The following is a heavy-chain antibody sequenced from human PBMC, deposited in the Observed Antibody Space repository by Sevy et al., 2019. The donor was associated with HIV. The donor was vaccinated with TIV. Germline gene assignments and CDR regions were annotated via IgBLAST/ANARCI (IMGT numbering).Heavy chain of an antibody. J-gene: IGHJ3*02. Sequence: GGSLRLSCAASGFTFSDYYMSWIRQAPGKGLEWVSYISSSGSTIYYADSVKGRFTISRDNAKNSLYLQMNSLRAEDTAVYYCRVLARLGPTDAFDIWGQGTMVTVSS. CDR1: GFTFSDYY. CDR2: ISSSGSTI. CDR3: RVLARLGPTDAFDI. V-gene: IGHV3-11*01. D-gene: IGHD3-16*01.